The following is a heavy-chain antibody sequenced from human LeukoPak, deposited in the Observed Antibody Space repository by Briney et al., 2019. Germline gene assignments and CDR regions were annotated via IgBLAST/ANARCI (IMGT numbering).Heavy chain of an antibody. CDR3: ARERDSSPSFDY. CDR2: IIPIFGTA. V-gene: IGHV1-69*05. J-gene: IGHJ4*02. D-gene: IGHD6-6*01. CDR1: GGTFSSYA. Sequence: SVKVSCKASGGTFSSYAISWVRQAPGQGLEWMGGIIPIFGTANYAQKFQGRVTITTDESTSTAYMELISLNSEDTAVYYCARERDSSPSFDYWGQGTLVTVSS.